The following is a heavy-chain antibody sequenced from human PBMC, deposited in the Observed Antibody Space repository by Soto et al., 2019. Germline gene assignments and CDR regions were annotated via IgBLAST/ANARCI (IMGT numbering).Heavy chain of an antibody. D-gene: IGHD3-22*01. J-gene: IGHJ4*02. Sequence: EVQLVESGGGLVLPGGSLKLSCAASGFTFSGSAIHWVHQASGKGLEWIGRIRDKANSYATVYAASVRGRFTISRDDSKNTAYLEMNSLRTEDTAVYYCSRHGYYYDGRGDSEDNWGQGTLVTVSS. CDR1: GFTFSGSA. V-gene: IGHV3-73*02. CDR3: SRHGYYYDGRGDSEDN. CDR2: IRDKANSYAT.